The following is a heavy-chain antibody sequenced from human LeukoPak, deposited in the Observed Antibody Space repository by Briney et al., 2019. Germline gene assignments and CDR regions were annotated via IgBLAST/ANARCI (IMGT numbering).Heavy chain of an antibody. CDR3: ARRTYPERLLVYYYYGMDV. Sequence: SVKVSCKASGGTFSSYVISWVRQAPGQGLEWMGGIIPIFGTANYAQKFQGRVTITADESTSTAYMELSSLRSEDTAVYYCARRTYPERLLVYYYYGMDVWGQGTTVTVSS. D-gene: IGHD2-15*01. V-gene: IGHV1-69*13. CDR1: GGTFSSYV. J-gene: IGHJ6*02. CDR2: IIPIFGTA.